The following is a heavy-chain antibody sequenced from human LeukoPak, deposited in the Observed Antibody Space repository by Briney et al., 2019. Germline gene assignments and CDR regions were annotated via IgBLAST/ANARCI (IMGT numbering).Heavy chain of an antibody. Sequence: SETLSVTCTVSGGSSSSSRSYWGWIRQPPGKGLEWLGGVYYSGTTYYNPSLRSRIPISVDTSKNQFSLKLSSVTAADTAVYYCARLRDYYDSSGYYLDAFDIWGQGTMVSVSS. D-gene: IGHD3-22*01. J-gene: IGHJ3*02. V-gene: IGHV4-39*01. CDR3: ARLRDYYDSSGYYLDAFDI. CDR1: GGSSSSSRSY. CDR2: VYYSGTT.